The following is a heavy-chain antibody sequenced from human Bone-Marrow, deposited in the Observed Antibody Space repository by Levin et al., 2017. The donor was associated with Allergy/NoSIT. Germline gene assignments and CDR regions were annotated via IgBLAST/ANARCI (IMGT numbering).Heavy chain of an antibody. CDR2: INSDGSST. Sequence: GESLKISCAASGFTFSSYWMHWVRQAPGKGLVWVSRINSDGSSTSYADSVKGRFTISRDNAKNTLYLQMNSLRAEDTAVYYCARDRVWFGENYYYYMDVWGKGTTVTVSS. J-gene: IGHJ6*03. CDR3: ARDRVWFGENYYYYMDV. CDR1: GFTFSSYW. V-gene: IGHV3-74*01. D-gene: IGHD3-10*01.